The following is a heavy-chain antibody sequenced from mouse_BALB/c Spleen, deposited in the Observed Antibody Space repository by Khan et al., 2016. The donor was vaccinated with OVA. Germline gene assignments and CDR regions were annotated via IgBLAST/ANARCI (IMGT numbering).Heavy chain of an antibody. CDR2: ISSDSNTI. Sequence: EVELVESGGGLVQSGGSRKLSCAASGFTFTSYGMHWIRQAPEKGLEWVAYISSDSNTIYYADTVKGRFTISRDNPKNPPSLQMTNLRSWDTAIDFCATSYFFGYFFDYWGQGTTLTVSS. D-gene: IGHD1-1*01. J-gene: IGHJ2*01. CDR3: ATSYFFGYFFDY. CDR1: GFTFTSYG. V-gene: IGHV5-17*02.